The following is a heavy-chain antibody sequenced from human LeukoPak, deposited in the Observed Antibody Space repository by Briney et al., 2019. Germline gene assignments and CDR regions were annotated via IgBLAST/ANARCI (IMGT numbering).Heavy chain of an antibody. V-gene: IGHV4-30-2*01. CDR3: ARANQWELRSGLDY. CDR1: GGSISSGGYH. J-gene: IGHJ4*02. D-gene: IGHD1-26*01. Sequence: SETLSLTCTVSGGSISSGGYHWSWIRRPPGKGLEWIGYIYHSGSTYYNPSLKSRVTISVDRSKNQFSLKLSSVTATDTAVYYCARANQWELRSGLDYWGQGTLVTVSS. CDR2: IYHSGST.